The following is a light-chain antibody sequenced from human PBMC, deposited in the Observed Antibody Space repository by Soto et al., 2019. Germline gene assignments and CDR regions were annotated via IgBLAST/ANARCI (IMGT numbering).Light chain of an antibody. J-gene: IGKJ1*01. Sequence: EIVLTQSPGTLSLSPGERATLSCRASQSVSKYLAWYQQKPGQAPRVPIYGASSRATGIPDRFSGSGSGTDFTLTISRLEPEDFAVYYCQHYAGSPWTFGQVTKVELQ. CDR1: QSVSKY. CDR2: GAS. CDR3: QHYAGSPWT. V-gene: IGKV3-20*01.